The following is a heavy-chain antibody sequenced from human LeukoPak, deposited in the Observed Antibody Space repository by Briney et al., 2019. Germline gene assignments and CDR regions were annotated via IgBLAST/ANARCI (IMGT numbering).Heavy chain of an antibody. V-gene: IGHV3-7*01. D-gene: IGHD6-13*01. Sequence: PGGSLRLSCAASGFTFSSYWMSWVRQAPGKGLEWVANIKQDGSEKYFVDSVKGRFSISRDNAKNSLSLQMNSLRAEDTAVYYCARDEAAAGSGYFAYWGQGTLVTVSS. CDR2: IKQDGSEK. J-gene: IGHJ4*02. CDR1: GFTFSSYW. CDR3: ARDEAAAGSGYFAY.